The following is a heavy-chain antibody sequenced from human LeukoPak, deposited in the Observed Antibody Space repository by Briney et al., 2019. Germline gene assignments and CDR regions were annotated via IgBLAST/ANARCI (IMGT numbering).Heavy chain of an antibody. CDR1: GFTFSSYG. Sequence: PGGSLRLSCAASGFTFSSYGMHWVRQAPGKGLEWVAFIRYDGSNKYYADSVKGRFTISRDNSKNTLYLQMNSLRAEDTAVYYCAKTPFLAAAGTDWFDPWGQGTLVTVSS. D-gene: IGHD6-13*01. J-gene: IGHJ5*02. CDR3: AKTPFLAAAGTDWFDP. CDR2: IRYDGSNK. V-gene: IGHV3-30*02.